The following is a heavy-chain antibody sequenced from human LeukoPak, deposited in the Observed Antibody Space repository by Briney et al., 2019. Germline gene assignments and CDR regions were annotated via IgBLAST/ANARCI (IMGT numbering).Heavy chain of an antibody. CDR1: GFTFSSYR. Sequence: GGSLRLSCAASGFTFSSYRMNWVRQAPGKGLEWVSYISSSSSPIYYADSVKGRFTISRDNAKKSLSLLMNSLRAEDTAVYYCERELDIVATSYFDLWGRGTLVTVAS. CDR3: ERELDIVATSYFDL. D-gene: IGHD5-12*01. V-gene: IGHV3-48*04. J-gene: IGHJ2*01. CDR2: ISSSSSPI.